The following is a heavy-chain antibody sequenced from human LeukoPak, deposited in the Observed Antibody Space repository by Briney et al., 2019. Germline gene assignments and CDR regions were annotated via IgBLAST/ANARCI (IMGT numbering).Heavy chain of an antibody. CDR3: AREGRMGTADAFDV. CDR1: GFTFNNYE. V-gene: IGHV3-13*01. J-gene: IGHJ3*01. Sequence: PGASLRLSCAASGFTFNNYEMHWVRQTAGKGLEWVSAVGIAGDTFYAGSVKGRFSISRDNAESSLFLQMNSLRAGDTAVYYCAREGRMGTADAFDVWGQGTMVTVSS. D-gene: IGHD1-14*01. CDR2: VGIAGDT.